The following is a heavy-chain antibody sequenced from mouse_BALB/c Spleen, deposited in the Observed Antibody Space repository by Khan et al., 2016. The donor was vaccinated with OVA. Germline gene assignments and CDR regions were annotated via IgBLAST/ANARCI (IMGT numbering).Heavy chain of an antibody. V-gene: IGHV1-4*01. CDR3: VRGGAHHRNDGWFGY. CDR2: INPGNHYT. Sequence: QVQLKQSGAELAGPGASVKMSCRASGYTFTSYTIHWIKPRPGQGLEWIGYINPGNHYTNYNQKFKDKASLTTDKSSTTAYLQLSSLTSDDSAVYYCVRGGAHHRNDGWFGYWGQGTLVTVSA. CDR1: GYTFTSYT. J-gene: IGHJ3*01. D-gene: IGHD2-14*01.